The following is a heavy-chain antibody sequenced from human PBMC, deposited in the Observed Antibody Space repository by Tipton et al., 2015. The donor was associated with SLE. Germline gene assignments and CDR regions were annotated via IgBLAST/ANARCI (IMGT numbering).Heavy chain of an antibody. D-gene: IGHD5-18*01. CDR3: ASRLGYRFDY. V-gene: IGHV4-39*01. CDR2: VFDTGYT. J-gene: IGHJ4*02. CDR1: GGPLRISPYY. Sequence: GLVKPSETLSLTCHVAGGPLRISPYYWAWIRQTRGKRLEWIGRVFDTGYTAYKPALEGRVSLSVDTSNNEFSLKLSSVTAADTALYYCASRLGYRFDYWGQGALVTVSS.